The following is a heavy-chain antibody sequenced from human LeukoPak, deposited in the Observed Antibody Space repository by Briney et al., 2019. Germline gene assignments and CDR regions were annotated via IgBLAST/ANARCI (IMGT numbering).Heavy chain of an antibody. Sequence: GGSLRLSCAASGLTVITNDMTWVRQAPGKGLEWVSVLYSDGNTKYAASVQGRFTISRDNSKNTLYLEMNSLSPDDTAVYYCARGVEPLAANTLAYWGQGTLVTVSS. V-gene: IGHV3-53*01. CDR3: ARGVEPLAANTLAY. CDR1: GLTVITND. CDR2: LYSDGNT. J-gene: IGHJ4*02. D-gene: IGHD1-14*01.